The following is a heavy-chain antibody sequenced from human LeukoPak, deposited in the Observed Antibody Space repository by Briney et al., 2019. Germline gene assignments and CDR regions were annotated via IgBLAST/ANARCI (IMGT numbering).Heavy chain of an antibody. CDR2: IYSGGST. Sequence: GGSLRLSCAASGFTVSSNYMSWVRQAPGKGLEWVSVIYSGGSTYYADSVKGRFTISRDNSKNTLYLQMNSLRAEDTAVYYCARERYYYDSSGFGPRAFDIWGQGTMVTVSS. CDR3: ARERYYYDSSGFGPRAFDI. CDR1: GFTVSSNY. V-gene: IGHV3-53*01. D-gene: IGHD3-22*01. J-gene: IGHJ3*02.